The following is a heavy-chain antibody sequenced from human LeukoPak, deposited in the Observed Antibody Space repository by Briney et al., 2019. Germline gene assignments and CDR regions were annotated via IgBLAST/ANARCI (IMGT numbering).Heavy chain of an antibody. CDR1: GGSISSYY. CDR3: ARQINRPPHYYGMDV. CDR2: IYTSGST. Sequence: SETLSLTCTVSGGSISSYYWSWIRQPAGKGLEWIGRIYTSGSTNYNPSLKSRVTMSVDTSKNQFSLKLSSVTAADTAVYYCARQINRPPHYYGMDVWGQGTTVTVSS. V-gene: IGHV4-4*07. J-gene: IGHJ6*02. D-gene: IGHD1-14*01.